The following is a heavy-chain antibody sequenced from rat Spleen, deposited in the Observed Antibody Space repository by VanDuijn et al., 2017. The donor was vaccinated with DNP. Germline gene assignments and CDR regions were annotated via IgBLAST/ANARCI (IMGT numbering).Heavy chain of an antibody. CDR3: TTRNSGYGGYFDY. CDR2: MRYEGDST. D-gene: IGHD4-3*01. J-gene: IGHJ2*01. V-gene: IGHV5-20*01. Sequence: EVQLVETGGGLVQPGRSLKLSCAASGFTFNKYGMAWVRQAPTKGLEWVAYMRYEGDSTYYRDSVKGRFTISRDNAISGLYLQMDSLRSEDTATYYCTTRNSGYGGYFDYWGQGVMVTVSS. CDR1: GFTFNKYG.